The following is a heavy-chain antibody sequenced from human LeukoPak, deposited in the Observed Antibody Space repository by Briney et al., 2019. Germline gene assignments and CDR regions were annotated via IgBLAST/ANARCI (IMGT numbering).Heavy chain of an antibody. CDR3: AREGNSGYSYGYVGY. CDR2: IYYSGST. D-gene: IGHD5-18*01. V-gene: IGHV4-39*07. J-gene: IGHJ4*02. Sequence: SETLSLTCTVSAGSISSSSYYWGWIRQPPGKGLEWIGSIYYSGSTYYNPSLKSRVTISVDTSKNQFSLKLSSVTAADTAVYYCAREGNSGYSYGYVGYWGQGTLVTVSS. CDR1: AGSISSSSYY.